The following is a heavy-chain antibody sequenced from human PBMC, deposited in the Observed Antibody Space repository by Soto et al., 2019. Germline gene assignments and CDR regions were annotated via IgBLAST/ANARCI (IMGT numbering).Heavy chain of an antibody. CDR3: SRQASDFWSGKPQYYMDV. V-gene: IGHV3-73*01. J-gene: IGHJ6*03. CDR1: GFTFSGSA. D-gene: IGHD3-3*01. Sequence: EVQLVESGGGLVQPGGSLKLSCAASGFTFSGSAIHWVRQASGTGLEWVGRIRSKGNNYATAYGASLKGRFTISRDDSKNTAYLQMNSLNTEDTAVYYCSRQASDFWSGKPQYYMDVWGKGTTVTVSS. CDR2: IRSKGNNYAT.